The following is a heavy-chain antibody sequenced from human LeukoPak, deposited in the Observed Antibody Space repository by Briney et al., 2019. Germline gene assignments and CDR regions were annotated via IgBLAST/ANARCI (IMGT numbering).Heavy chain of an antibody. D-gene: IGHD5-12*01. CDR3: ARLGLHYYYYMDV. Sequence: PSETLSLTCTVPGGSISSYYWGWIRQPPGKGLEWIGSIYYSGSTYYNPSLKSRVTISVDTSKNQFSLKLSSVTAADTAVYYCARLGLHYYYYMDVWGKGTTVTISS. CDR2: IYYSGST. CDR1: GGSISSYY. V-gene: IGHV4-39*01. J-gene: IGHJ6*03.